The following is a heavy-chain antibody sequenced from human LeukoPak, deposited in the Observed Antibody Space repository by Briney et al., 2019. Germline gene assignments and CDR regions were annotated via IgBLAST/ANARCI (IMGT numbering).Heavy chain of an antibody. CDR2: ICASASGT. J-gene: IGHJ4*02. Sequence: PGGSLRLSCAAPGFSFSSYAMSWVRQAPGKGLEWVSSICASASGTYYAGSVKGRFTISRDNSKNTLDLQMNNLRAEDTAVYYRAKAGGGSCHSSLDFWGQGTLVTVSS. D-gene: IGHD2-15*01. V-gene: IGHV3-23*01. CDR3: AKAGGGSCHSSLDF. CDR1: GFSFSSYA.